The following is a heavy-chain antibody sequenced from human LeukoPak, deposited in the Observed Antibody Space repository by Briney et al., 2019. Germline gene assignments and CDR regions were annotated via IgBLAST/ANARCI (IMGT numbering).Heavy chain of an antibody. J-gene: IGHJ4*02. CDR2: ISESGAST. D-gene: IGHD2-2*02. Sequence: GGSLRLSCAASGFTFSSYAMSWVRQAPGKGLEWVSRISESGASTNYADSVKGRFTISRDNSKNTLYLQMNSLRAEDTAVYYCARGYCSGSSCYSYFDSWGQGTLVTVSS. CDR3: ARGYCSGSSCYSYFDS. V-gene: IGHV3-23*01. CDR1: GFTFSSYA.